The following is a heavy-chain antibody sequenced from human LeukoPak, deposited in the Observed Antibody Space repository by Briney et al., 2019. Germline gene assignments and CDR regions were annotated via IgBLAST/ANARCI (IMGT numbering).Heavy chain of an antibody. CDR3: ARVVVRGVVLDAFDI. CDR2: ISAYNGNT. J-gene: IGHJ3*02. V-gene: IGHV1-18*01. CDR1: GYTFTSYG. Sequence: ASVKVSFKASGYTFTSYGISWVRQAPGQGLEWMGWISAYNGNTNYAQKLQGRVTMTTDTSTSTAYMELRSLRSDDTAVYYCARVVVRGVVLDAFDIWGQGTMVTVSS. D-gene: IGHD3-10*01.